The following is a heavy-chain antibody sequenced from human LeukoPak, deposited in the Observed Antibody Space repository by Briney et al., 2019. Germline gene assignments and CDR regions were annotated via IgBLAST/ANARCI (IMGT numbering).Heavy chain of an antibody. CDR2: IYYSGSA. V-gene: IGHV4-39*01. CDR1: GGSISSSSYY. J-gene: IGHJ4*02. Sequence: SETLSLTCTVSGGSISSSSYYWGWIRQPPGKGLEWIGSIYYSGSAYYNPSLKSRATISVDTSKNQFSLKVSSVTAADTAVYYCARLDGNQVLYYFDYWGQGTLVTVSS. D-gene: IGHD1-14*01. CDR3: ARLDGNQVLYYFDY.